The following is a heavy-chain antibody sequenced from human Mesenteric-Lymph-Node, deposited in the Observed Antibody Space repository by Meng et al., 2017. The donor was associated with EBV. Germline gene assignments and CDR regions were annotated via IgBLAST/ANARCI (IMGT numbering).Heavy chain of an antibody. J-gene: IGHJ4*02. CDR2: IYWDDDK. CDR3: AHSRNYYGSGTYTFDY. CDR1: EVSLSTNGVG. V-gene: IGHV2-5*02. D-gene: IGHD3-10*01. Sequence: QITRKESGPTLVKATQTLTLTCTFSEVSLSTNGVGVGWIRQPPGKALEWLALIYWDDDKRYSPSLKSRLTINKDTSKNEVVLTMTNMDRVDTATYYCAHSRNYYGSGTYTFDYWSQGTLVTVSS.